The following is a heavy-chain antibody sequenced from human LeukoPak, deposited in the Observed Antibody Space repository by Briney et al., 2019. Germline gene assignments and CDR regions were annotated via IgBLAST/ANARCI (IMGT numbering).Heavy chain of an antibody. J-gene: IGHJ5*02. V-gene: IGHV1-46*01. CDR3: ARDISEGDYAWWFDP. CDR2: INPSGGNT. Sequence: ASVKVSCKASGYTFTSYYMHWVRQAPGQGLEWMGIINPSGGNTNYAQKFQGRVTMTRDMSTSTVYMELSSLRSEDTAMYYCARDISEGDYAWWFDPWGQGTLVTVAS. D-gene: IGHD3-16*01. CDR1: GYTFTSYY.